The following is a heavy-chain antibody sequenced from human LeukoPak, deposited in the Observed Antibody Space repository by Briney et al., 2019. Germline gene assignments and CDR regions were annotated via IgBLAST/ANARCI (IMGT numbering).Heavy chain of an antibody. CDR3: ARDKVTY. CDR2: INMDGSEK. J-gene: IGHJ4*02. Sequence: GGSLRLSCAASGFTFGNYWMSWVRQAPGKGPEWVAHINMDGSEKYYVDSVKGRFTISRDNAKNSLYLQMNSLKVEDTAVYYCARDKVTYWGRGTLVTVSS. V-gene: IGHV3-7*01. CDR1: GFTFGNYW.